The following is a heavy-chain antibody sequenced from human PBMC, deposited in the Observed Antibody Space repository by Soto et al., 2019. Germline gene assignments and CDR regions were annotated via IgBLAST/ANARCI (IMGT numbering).Heavy chain of an antibody. D-gene: IGHD2-2*01. CDR1: GGTFSRYC. V-gene: IGHV1-69*13. CDR2: IIPIFGTA. Sequence: SVKVSCEASGGTFSRYCISWVRQAPGQGLEWMGGIIPIFGTADYAQKFQGRLTITADESTTTAYMEMSSLRSEDTAVYYCARDGRYCGSSSCYVGLYNWFDPWGQGTLVTVSS. CDR3: ARDGRYCGSSSCYVGLYNWFDP. J-gene: IGHJ5*02.